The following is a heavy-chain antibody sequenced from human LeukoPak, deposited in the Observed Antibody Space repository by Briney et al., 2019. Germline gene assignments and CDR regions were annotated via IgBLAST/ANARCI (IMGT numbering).Heavy chain of an antibody. V-gene: IGHV3-21*01. CDR2: ISSSSSYI. Sequence: GSQRLSCAASGFTFSSYSMNWVRQAPGKGLEWVSSISSSSSYIYYADSVKGRFTISRDNAKKSLYLQMNSLRAEDTAVYYCARGGAVAPKFNFDYWGQGTLVTVSS. CDR3: ARGGAVAPKFNFDY. D-gene: IGHD6-19*01. CDR1: GFTFSSYS. J-gene: IGHJ4*02.